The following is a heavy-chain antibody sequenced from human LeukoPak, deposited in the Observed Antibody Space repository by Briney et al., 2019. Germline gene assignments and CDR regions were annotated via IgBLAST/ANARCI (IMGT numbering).Heavy chain of an antibody. V-gene: IGHV1-18*01. D-gene: IGHD3-10*01. J-gene: IGHJ4*02. Sequence: GASVKVSCKASGYTFTSYGISWVRQAPGQGLEWMGWISAYNGNTNYAQKLQGRVTMTTDTSTSTAYMELRSLRSDDTAVYYCARITMVRGVIITTGPPPDYWGQGTLVTVSS. CDR3: ARITMVRGVIITTGPPPDY. CDR2: ISAYNGNT. CDR1: GYTFTSYG.